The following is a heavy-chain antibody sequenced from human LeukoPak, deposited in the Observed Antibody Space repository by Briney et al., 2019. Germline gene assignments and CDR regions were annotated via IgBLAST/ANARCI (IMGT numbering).Heavy chain of an antibody. CDR3: ARGTARSTWYSDL. J-gene: IGHJ2*01. D-gene: IGHD2-21*02. V-gene: IGHV3-21*01. CDR1: GFIFSSYT. CDR2: ISSSSSYI. Sequence: GGSLRLSCAASGFIFSSYTMNWVRQAPGEGLEWVSSISSSSSYIYYADSVKGRFTISRDNAKNSLYLQMNSLRAEDTAVYYCARGTARSTWYSDLWGRGTLVTVSS.